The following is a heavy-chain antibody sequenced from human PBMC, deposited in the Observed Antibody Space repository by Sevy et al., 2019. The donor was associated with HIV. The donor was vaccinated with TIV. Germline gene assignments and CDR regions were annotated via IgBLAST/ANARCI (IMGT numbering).Heavy chain of an antibody. CDR2: ISYDGSNK. CDR1: GFTFSSYG. Sequence: GGSLRLSCAASGFTFSSYGMHWVRQAPGKGLEWVALISYDGSNKYYADSVKGRFTISRDNSKNTLYLQMNSLRAEDMAVYYCAKQIEDIVVVVVATNYYYGMDVWGQGTTVTVSS. CDR3: AKQIEDIVVVVVATNYYYGMDV. J-gene: IGHJ6*02. D-gene: IGHD2-15*01. V-gene: IGHV3-30*18.